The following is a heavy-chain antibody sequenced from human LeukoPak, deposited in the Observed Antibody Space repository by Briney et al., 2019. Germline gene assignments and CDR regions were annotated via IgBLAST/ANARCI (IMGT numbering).Heavy chain of an antibody. CDR3: AREIDSSTHDY. V-gene: IGHV3-48*03. D-gene: IGHD6-19*01. CDR1: GFTFSSYE. CDR2: ISSSGSTI. J-gene: IGHJ4*02. Sequence: GGSLRLSCAASGFTFSSYEMNWVRQAPGKGLEWVSYISSSGSTIYYADSVKGRFTISRDNAKTSLYLQMNSLRAEDTAVYYCAREIDSSTHDYWGQGTLVTVSS.